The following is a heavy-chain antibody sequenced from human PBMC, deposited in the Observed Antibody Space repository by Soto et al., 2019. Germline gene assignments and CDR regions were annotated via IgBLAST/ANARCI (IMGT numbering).Heavy chain of an antibody. J-gene: IGHJ6*02. CDR2: TYYRSRWYS. V-gene: IGHV6-1*01. CDR3: ARSEEDSDYYYYGMDV. D-gene: IGHD2-15*01. Sequence: SQTLSLTCVGSGDTVSSNSVAWNGVRQSPSRGLEWLGRTYYRSRWYSDYAVSVRSRIDINADTSKNQVSLQLNSVTPEDTAVYYCARSEEDSDYYYYGMDVWGQGTTVTV. CDR1: GDTVSSNSVA.